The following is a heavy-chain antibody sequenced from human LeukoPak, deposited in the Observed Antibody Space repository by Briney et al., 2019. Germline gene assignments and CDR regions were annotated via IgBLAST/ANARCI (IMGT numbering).Heavy chain of an antibody. Sequence: GGSLRLSCEASGFTFRSYAMHWVRQAPGKGLEWVAVISYAGSNNKYYSDSVKGRFTISRDNAKNSLYLRMNSLRAEDTAVYYCARVYRRYFDYWGQGTLVTVSS. CDR2: ISYAGSNNK. CDR3: ARVYRRYFDY. V-gene: IGHV3-30*04. CDR1: GFTFRSYA. D-gene: IGHD1-14*01. J-gene: IGHJ4*02.